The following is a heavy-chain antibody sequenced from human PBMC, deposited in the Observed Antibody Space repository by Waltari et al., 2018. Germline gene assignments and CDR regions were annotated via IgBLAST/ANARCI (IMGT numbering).Heavy chain of an antibody. Sequence: QVQLQESGPGLVKPSQTLSLPCTVTGGSISSGSYYWSWIRQPAGKGLEWIGRIYTSGSTNYNPSLRSRVTISVDTSKNQFSLKLSSVTAADTAVYYCARVGSSGWSYYFDYWGQGTLVTVSS. CDR3: ARVGSSGWSYYFDY. V-gene: IGHV4-61*02. D-gene: IGHD6-19*01. CDR2: IYTSGST. J-gene: IGHJ4*02. CDR1: GGSISSGSYY.